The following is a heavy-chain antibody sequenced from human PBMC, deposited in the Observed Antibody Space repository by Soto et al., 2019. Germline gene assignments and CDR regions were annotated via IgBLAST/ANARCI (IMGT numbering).Heavy chain of an antibody. CDR3: ARVERGEMATIY. J-gene: IGHJ4*02. Sequence: QVQLVQSGAEVKKPGSSVKVSCKASGGTFSSYTISWVRQAPGQGLEWMGRIIPILGIANYAQKFQGRVTITADKSTSTAYMELSSLRSEDTAVYYCARVERGEMATIYWGQGTLVTVSS. CDR1: GGTFSSYT. CDR2: IIPILGIA. D-gene: IGHD5-12*01. V-gene: IGHV1-69*02.